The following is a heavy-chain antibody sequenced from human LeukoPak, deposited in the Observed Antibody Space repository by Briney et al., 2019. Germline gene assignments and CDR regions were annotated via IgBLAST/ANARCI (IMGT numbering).Heavy chain of an antibody. J-gene: IGHJ5*02. CDR3: ARQPSSGRLFDP. CDR2: IYYSGST. CDR1: GGSISSSSYY. D-gene: IGHD6-19*01. Sequence: SETLSLTCTVSGGSISSSSYYWGWIRQPPGKGLEWIGSIYYSGSTYYNPSLKSRVTISVDTSKNQFSLKLSSVTAADTAVYYCARQPSSGRLFDPWGQGTLVTVSS. V-gene: IGHV4-39*01.